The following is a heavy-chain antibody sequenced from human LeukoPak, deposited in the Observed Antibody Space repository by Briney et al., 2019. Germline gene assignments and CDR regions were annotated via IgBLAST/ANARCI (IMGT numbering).Heavy chain of an antibody. CDR3: GTMVRGVTYYFDY. CDR2: IYSGGST. D-gene: IGHD3-10*01. Sequence: GGSLRLSCAASGFTVSSNYMSWVRQAPGKGLEWVSVIYSGGSTYYADSVKGRFTISRDNSKNTLYLQMNSLRAEDTAVYYCGTMVRGVTYYFDYWGQGTLVTVSS. CDR1: GFTVSSNY. V-gene: IGHV3-53*01. J-gene: IGHJ4*02.